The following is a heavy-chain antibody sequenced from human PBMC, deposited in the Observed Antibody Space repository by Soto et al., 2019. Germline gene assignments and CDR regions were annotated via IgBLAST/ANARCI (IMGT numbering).Heavy chain of an antibody. D-gene: IGHD6-13*01. Sequence: SEKVSCKASTGNYLDWVQQAPGQGLEWMGWINPNSGGTHYAEQFQGRVTMTWDTSISTVYMELKSLTSDDTAVYYCAREEATAGNDCFDYWGQGTLVTGSS. CDR1: TGNY. CDR3: AREEATAGNDCFDY. CDR2: INPNSGGT. J-gene: IGHJ4*02. V-gene: IGHV1-2*02.